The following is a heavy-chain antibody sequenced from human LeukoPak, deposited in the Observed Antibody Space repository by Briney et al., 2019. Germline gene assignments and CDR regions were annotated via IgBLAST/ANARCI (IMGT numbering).Heavy chain of an antibody. CDR1: GFTFSSYA. CDR2: ISGSGGST. V-gene: IGHV3-23*01. J-gene: IGHJ6*02. D-gene: IGHD3-10*01. CDR3: AGDRAAGVIRVVYYYGMDV. Sequence: GGSLGLSCAASGFTFSSYAMSWVRQAPGKGLEWVSAISGSGGSTYYADSVKGRFTISRDNSKNTLYLQMNSLRAEDTAVYYCAGDRAAGVIRVVYYYGMDVWGQGTTVTVSS.